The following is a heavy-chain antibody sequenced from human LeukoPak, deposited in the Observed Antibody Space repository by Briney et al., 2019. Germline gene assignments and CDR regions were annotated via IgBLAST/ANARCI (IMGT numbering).Heavy chain of an antibody. CDR1: GFTFSSYS. CDR2: ISSSSSYI. D-gene: IGHD4-17*01. Sequence: GGSLRLSCAASGFTFSSYSMKWVRQAPGKGLEWVSSISSSSSYINYADSVKGRFTISRDNAKNLLYLQMNSLRAEDTAVYYCARATDGDYVPYWGQGTLVTVSS. V-gene: IGHV3-21*01. CDR3: ARATDGDYVPY. J-gene: IGHJ4*02.